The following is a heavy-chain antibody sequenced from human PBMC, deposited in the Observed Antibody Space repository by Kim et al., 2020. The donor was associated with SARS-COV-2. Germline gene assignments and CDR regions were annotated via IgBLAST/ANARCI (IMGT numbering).Heavy chain of an antibody. CDR2: FDPEDGET. J-gene: IGHJ3*02. Sequence: ASVKVSCKVSGYTLTELSMHWVRQAPGKGLEWMGGFDPEDGETIYAQKFQGRVTMTEDTSTDTAYMGLSSLRSEDTAVYYCATAFLYGSGHFDAFDIWGQGTMVTVSS. CDR1: GYTLTELS. CDR3: ATAFLYGSGHFDAFDI. D-gene: IGHD3-10*01. V-gene: IGHV1-24*01.